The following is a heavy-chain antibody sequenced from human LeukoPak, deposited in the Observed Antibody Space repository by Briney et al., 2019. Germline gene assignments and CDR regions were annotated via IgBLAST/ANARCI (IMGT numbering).Heavy chain of an antibody. Sequence: PSETLSLTCTVSGASINSTYYWGWIRQSPGKGLEWIGTVHHSGSTFYNPSLKGRVSISVDTSKNEFSLKLTSVTAADTAIYYCARDVGEYCSSVSCYASDYWGQGTLVTVSS. CDR1: GASINSTYY. V-gene: IGHV4-39*07. D-gene: IGHD2-2*01. CDR2: VHHSGST. J-gene: IGHJ4*02. CDR3: ARDVGEYCSSVSCYASDY.